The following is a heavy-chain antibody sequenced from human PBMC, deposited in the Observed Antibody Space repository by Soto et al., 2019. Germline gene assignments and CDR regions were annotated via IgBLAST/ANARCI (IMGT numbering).Heavy chain of an antibody. Sequence: PGGSLRLSCAASGFTFSSYGMHWVRQAPGKGLEWVAVISYDGSNKYYADSVKGRFTISRDNSKNTLYLQMNSLRAEDTAVYYCAKDAYGRYYYYGMDVWGQGTTVTVSS. V-gene: IGHV3-30*18. D-gene: IGHD4-17*01. CDR1: GFTFSSYG. CDR3: AKDAYGRYYYYGMDV. CDR2: ISYDGSNK. J-gene: IGHJ6*02.